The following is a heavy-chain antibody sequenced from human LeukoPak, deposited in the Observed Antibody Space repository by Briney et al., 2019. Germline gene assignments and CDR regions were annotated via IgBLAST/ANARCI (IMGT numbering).Heavy chain of an antibody. CDR2: IYTSGIT. CDR1: GGSISSYY. CDR3: ARDVHYDSSGYYRDY. Sequence: SETLSLTCTVSGGSISSYYWTWIRQPAGKGLEWIGRIYTSGITNYNPSLKSRVTMSVDTSKNQFSLKLSSVTAADTAVYYCARDVHYDSSGYYRDYWGQATLVTVSS. V-gene: IGHV4-4*07. J-gene: IGHJ4*02. D-gene: IGHD3-22*01.